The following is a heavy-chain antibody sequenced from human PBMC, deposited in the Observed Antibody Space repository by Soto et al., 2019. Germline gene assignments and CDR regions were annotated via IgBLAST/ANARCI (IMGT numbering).Heavy chain of an antibody. CDR2: LYDGVIT. CDR1: GITVSSTY. CDR3: ARARIGCRGGSCNRGELSS. V-gene: IGHV3-53*01. J-gene: IGHJ5*02. Sequence: QLVESGGGLIQPGGSLRLSCAASGITVSSTYMTWVRQAPGRGLEWVSLLYDGVITYYADSVKGRVTISRDISKNTVYLHMRSLRADDTAMYYCARARIGCRGGSCNRGELSSWGQGTLVTVSS. D-gene: IGHD2-15*01.